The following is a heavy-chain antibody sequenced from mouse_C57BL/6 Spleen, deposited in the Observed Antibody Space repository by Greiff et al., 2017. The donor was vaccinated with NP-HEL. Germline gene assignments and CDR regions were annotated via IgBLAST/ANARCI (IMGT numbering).Heavy chain of an antibody. Sequence: VQLQQSGPELVKPGDSVKISCKASGYSFTGYFMNWVMQSHGKSLEWIGRINPYNGDTFYNQKFKGKATLTVDKSSSTAHMELRSLTSEDSAVYYCARLGVTTPFDYWGQGTTLTVSS. CDR1: GYSFTGYF. CDR3: ARLGVTTPFDY. J-gene: IGHJ2*01. CDR2: INPYNGDT. V-gene: IGHV1-20*01. D-gene: IGHD2-2*01.